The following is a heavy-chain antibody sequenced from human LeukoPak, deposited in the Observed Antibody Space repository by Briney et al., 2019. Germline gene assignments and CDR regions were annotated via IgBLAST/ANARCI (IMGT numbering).Heavy chain of an antibody. Sequence: SETLSLTCTVSGGSISSSSYYWGWIRQPPGKGLEWIGSIYYSGSTYYNPSLKSRVTISVDTSKNQFSLKLSSVTAADTAVYYCAREGVPYGDYTFGYFQHWGQGTLVTVSS. CDR2: IYYSGST. CDR3: AREGVPYGDYTFGYFQH. J-gene: IGHJ1*01. CDR1: GGSISSSSYY. D-gene: IGHD4-17*01. V-gene: IGHV4-39*07.